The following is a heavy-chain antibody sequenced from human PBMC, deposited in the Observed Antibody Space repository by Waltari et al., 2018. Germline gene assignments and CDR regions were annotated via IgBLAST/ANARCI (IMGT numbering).Heavy chain of an antibody. CDR1: GFTFSSYW. J-gene: IGHJ1*01. CDR3: ARDKDDFWSCPVQH. D-gene: IGHD3-3*01. CDR2: IKQDGSEK. Sequence: EVQLVESGGGLVQTGGSLRLSCAASGFTFSSYWMRWVRQAPGTGLEWVANIKQDGSEKYYGYSWKGRFTSSKDNAKNSLYLQMNSLRVEDTAVYYCARDKDDFWSCPVQHWGQGTLVTVSS. V-gene: IGHV3-7*01.